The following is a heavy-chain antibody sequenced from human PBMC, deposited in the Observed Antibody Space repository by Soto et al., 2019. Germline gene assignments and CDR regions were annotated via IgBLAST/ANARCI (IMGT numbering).Heavy chain of an antibody. J-gene: IGHJ6*04. D-gene: IGHD2-15*01. CDR3: ARDYVPCDGSRCSWVAFDI. Sequence: PGGSLRLSCAASGFTVSSKYMSWVRQAPGKGLEWVSLIQSGGPTYYADSVKGRFTISRDTSENTVHLQMDSLRAEDTAVYYCARDYVPCDGSRCSWVAFDIWGKGTTVTVFS. CDR2: IQSGGPT. CDR1: GFTVSSKY. V-gene: IGHV3-66*01.